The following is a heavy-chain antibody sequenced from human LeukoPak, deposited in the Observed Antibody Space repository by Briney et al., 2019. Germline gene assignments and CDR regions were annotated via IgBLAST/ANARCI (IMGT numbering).Heavy chain of an antibody. CDR2: ISGSGGST. CDR1: GFTFSSYA. J-gene: IGHJ4*02. Sequence: GGSLRLSCAASGFTFSSYAMSWVRQAPGRGLEWVSAISGSGGSTYYADSVKGRFTISRDNSKNTLYLQMDSLRADDTAVYYCAKSSLVVPYDYWGQGTLVTVSS. CDR3: AKSSLVVPYDY. V-gene: IGHV3-23*01. D-gene: IGHD6-6*01.